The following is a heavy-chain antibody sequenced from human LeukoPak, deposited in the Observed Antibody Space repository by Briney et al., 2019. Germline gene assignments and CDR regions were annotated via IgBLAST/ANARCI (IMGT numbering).Heavy chain of an antibody. J-gene: IGHJ4*02. V-gene: IGHV3-23*01. CDR2: ISGINDNT. D-gene: IGHD4-17*01. CDR1: GFTFSSYA. CDR3: AKGRGTTVTSAANY. Sequence: GGSLRLSCAASGFTFSSYAMSWVRQAPGKGLEWVSSISGINDNTYYADSVKDRFTISRDNSKNTLSLQMNSLRAEDTAVYYCAKGRGTTVTSAANYWGQGTLVTVSS.